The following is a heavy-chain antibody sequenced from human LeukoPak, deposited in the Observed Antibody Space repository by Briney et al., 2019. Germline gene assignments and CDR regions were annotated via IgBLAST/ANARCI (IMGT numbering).Heavy chain of an antibody. CDR1: GDSISSGSYL. D-gene: IGHD4-11*01. CDR3: AKGSNYVDFDY. V-gene: IGHV4-61*02. CDR2: VHTSGST. Sequence: SQTLSLTCTVSGDSISSGSYLWSWIRQPAGKGLEWIGRVHTSGSTNYNPSLKSRVTMSIDTSKNQFSLELSSVTAADTAVYYCAKGSNYVDFDYWGQGTLVTVSS. J-gene: IGHJ4*02.